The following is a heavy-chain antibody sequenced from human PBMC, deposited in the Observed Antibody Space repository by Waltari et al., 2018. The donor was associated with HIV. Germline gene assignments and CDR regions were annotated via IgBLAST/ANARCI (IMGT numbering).Heavy chain of an antibody. CDR1: GITFSSYA. Sequence: QVQLAESGGGVVQPGGSLRLSCVASGITFSSYAMHWVRQVPGKGLEWVAAIASDGSDQDYADSMKGRFIISRDNSKYTVSLQMNSLRTEDTAMYYCAKFFGDYERVRAFDMWGQGTMVTVSS. V-gene: IGHV3-30*18. CDR3: AKFFGDYERVRAFDM. J-gene: IGHJ3*02. CDR2: IASDGSDQ. D-gene: IGHD4-17*01.